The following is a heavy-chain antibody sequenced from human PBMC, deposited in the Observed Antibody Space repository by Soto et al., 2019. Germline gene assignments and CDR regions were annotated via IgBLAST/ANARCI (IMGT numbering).Heavy chain of an antibody. CDR2: IIPIFRTG. Sequence: SVKISCKASGATFSSYAISWVRQAPGQWLEWMGAIIPIFRTGNYAEKIQGRGTSPADKSTSTAYMVLSRLRSEYTDVYYCTRAASRGGSGYTFPGPIFDYLGQGTLVAVST. D-gene: IGHD2-15*01. V-gene: IGHV1-69*06. J-gene: IGHJ4*02. CDR3: TRAASRGGSGYTFPGPIFDY. CDR1: GATFSSYA.